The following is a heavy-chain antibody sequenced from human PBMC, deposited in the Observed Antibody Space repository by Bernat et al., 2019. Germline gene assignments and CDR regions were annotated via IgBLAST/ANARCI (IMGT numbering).Heavy chain of an antibody. CDR1: GDSVSSNSAA. CDR2: TYYRSKWYN. J-gene: IGHJ5*02. Sequence: QVQLQQSGPGLVKPSQTLSLTCAISGDSVSSNSAAWNWIRQSPSIGLEWLGRTYYRSKWYNDYAVSVKSRITINPDTSKNQFSLQLNSVTPEDTAVYYCARAFMITFGGVIVTGGWFDPWGQGTLVTVSS. V-gene: IGHV6-1*01. D-gene: IGHD3-16*02. CDR3: ARAFMITFGGVIVTGGWFDP.